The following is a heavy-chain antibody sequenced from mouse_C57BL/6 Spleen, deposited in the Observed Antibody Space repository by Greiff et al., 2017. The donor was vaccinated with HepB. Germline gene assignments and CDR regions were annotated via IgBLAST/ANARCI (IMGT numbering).Heavy chain of an antibody. CDR3: ARSGPPWFAY. Sequence: EVKVVESGPELVKPGASVKISCKASGYTFTDYYMNWVKQSHGKSLEWIGDINPNNGGTSYNQKFKGKATLTVDKSSSTAYMELRSLTSEDSAVYYCARSGPPWFAYWGQGTLVTVSA. CDR2: INPNNGGT. D-gene: IGHD3-1*01. V-gene: IGHV1-26*01. J-gene: IGHJ3*01. CDR1: GYTFTDYY.